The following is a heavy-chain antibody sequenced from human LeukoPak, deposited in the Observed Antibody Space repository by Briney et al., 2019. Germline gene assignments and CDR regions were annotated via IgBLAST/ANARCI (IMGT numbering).Heavy chain of an antibody. Sequence: PGGSLRLSRAASGFTFSSYSMNWVRQAPGKGLEWVSSISSSSSYIYYADSVKGRFTISRDNAKNSLYLQMNSLSAEDTAVYYCARANRVDIVATRLPDGIDYWGQGTLVTVSS. CDR1: GFTFSSYS. V-gene: IGHV3-21*01. CDR3: ARANRVDIVATRLPDGIDY. CDR2: ISSSSSYI. J-gene: IGHJ4*02. D-gene: IGHD5-12*01.